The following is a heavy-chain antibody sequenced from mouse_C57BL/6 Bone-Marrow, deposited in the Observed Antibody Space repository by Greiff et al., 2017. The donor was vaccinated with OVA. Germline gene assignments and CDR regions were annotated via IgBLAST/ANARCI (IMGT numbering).Heavy chain of an antibody. CDR2: INPSTGGT. CDR1: GYSFTGYY. V-gene: IGHV1-42*01. D-gene: IGHD3-2*02. Sequence: EVKLQESGPELVKPGASVKISCKASGYSFTGYYMNWVKQSPEKSLEWIGEINPSTGGTTYNQKFKAKATLTVDKSSSTAYMQLKSLTSEDSAVYYCARSSGHYFDYWGKGTTLTVSS. J-gene: IGHJ2*01. CDR3: ARSSGHYFDY.